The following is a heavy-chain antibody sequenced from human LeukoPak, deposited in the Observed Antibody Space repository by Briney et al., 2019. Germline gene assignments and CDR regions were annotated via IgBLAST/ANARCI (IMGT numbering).Heavy chain of an antibody. CDR1: GYTFSGYY. Sequence: ASVKVSCKASGYTFSGYYIHWVRQAPGQGLEWMGWINPNSGGTNYAQKFQGRVTMTRDTSISTAYMELSRLRSDDTAVYYCARSPHDYGDYVSAFDIWGQGTMVTVSS. D-gene: IGHD4-17*01. CDR2: INPNSGGT. CDR3: ARSPHDYGDYVSAFDI. V-gene: IGHV1-2*02. J-gene: IGHJ3*02.